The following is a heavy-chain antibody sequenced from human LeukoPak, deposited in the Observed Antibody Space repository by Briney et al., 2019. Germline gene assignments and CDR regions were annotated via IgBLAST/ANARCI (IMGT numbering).Heavy chain of an antibody. Sequence: GGSLRLSCAASGFTFSGYAMSWVRQAPGKGLEWVSRISFSGGSRHDADSVKGRFTISRDNSKNTLYLQMNSLRAEDTAVYYCARGPNGRLTAMAAYYFDYWGQGTLVTVSS. D-gene: IGHD5-18*01. J-gene: IGHJ4*02. CDR2: ISFSGGSR. CDR1: GFTFSGYA. CDR3: ARGPNGRLTAMAAYYFDY. V-gene: IGHV3-23*01.